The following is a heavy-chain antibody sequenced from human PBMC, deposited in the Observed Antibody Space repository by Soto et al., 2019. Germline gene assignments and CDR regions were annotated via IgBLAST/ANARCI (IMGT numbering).Heavy chain of an antibody. CDR1: GFPFSDHY. Sequence: VQLVESGGGLVEPGGSLRLSCEASGFPFSDHYMNWIRQAPGKGLEWISYINFSGVTVYYAASVKGRFSISSDNAKNSIYRQINRLTAEDTGMYYSVRDTSPRHGFDIWGQGTMVIVSS. D-gene: IGHD2-2*01. J-gene: IGHJ3*02. CDR2: INFSGVTV. V-gene: IGHV3-11*01. CDR3: VRDTSPRHGFDI.